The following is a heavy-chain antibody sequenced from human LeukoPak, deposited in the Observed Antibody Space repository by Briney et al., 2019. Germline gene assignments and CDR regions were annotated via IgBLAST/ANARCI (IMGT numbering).Heavy chain of an antibody. V-gene: IGHV1-2*02. CDR2: ISPNSGGT. CDR3: ARIARIVARLDV. D-gene: IGHD2-15*01. CDR1: GYTFIDYY. J-gene: IGHJ6*02. Sequence: ASVKVSCKASGYTFIDYYIHWVRQAPGQGLEWMGWISPNSGGTNYALKFQGRVTMTRDTSISTAYMEVTRLRSDDTAVYYCARIARIVARLDVWGQGTTVTVSS.